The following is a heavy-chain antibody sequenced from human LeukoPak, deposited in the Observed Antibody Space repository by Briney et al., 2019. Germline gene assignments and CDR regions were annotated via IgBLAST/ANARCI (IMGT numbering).Heavy chain of an antibody. J-gene: IGHJ4*02. CDR3: AKRGYDSSGHYGYLDY. V-gene: IGHV3-23*01. D-gene: IGHD3-22*01. CDR2: ISGSGGTT. CDR1: GFTFSDYA. Sequence: GGSLRLSCAASGFTFSDYAMTWVRQAPGKGLEWVSVISGSGGTTYYADSVEGRFTISRDNSKNTLYLQMNSLRAEDTAVYYCAKRGYDSSGHYGYLDYWGQGILVTVSS.